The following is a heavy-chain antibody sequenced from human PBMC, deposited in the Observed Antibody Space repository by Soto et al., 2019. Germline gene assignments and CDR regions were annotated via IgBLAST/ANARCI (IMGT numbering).Heavy chain of an antibody. J-gene: IGHJ4*02. CDR2: IIPIFGTA. CDR3: ARRCSGGSCSRGATDY. V-gene: IGHV1-69*01. D-gene: IGHD2-15*01. Sequence: QVQLVQSGAEVKKPGSSVKVSCKASGGTFSSYAISWVRQAPGQGLEWMGGIIPIFGTANYAQKFQGRVTITADESTSTAYMELSSLRSEDTAVYYCARRCSGGSCSRGATDYWGQGPLVTVSS. CDR1: GGTFSSYA.